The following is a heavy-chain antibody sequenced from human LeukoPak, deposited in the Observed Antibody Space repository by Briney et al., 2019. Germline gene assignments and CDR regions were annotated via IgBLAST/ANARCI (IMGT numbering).Heavy chain of an antibody. CDR1: GDSITSIHW. CDR2: IYHSGNI. Sequence: SETLSLTCAVSGDSITSIHWWSWVRQPPGKGLEWIGQIYHSGNINYNPSLKSRVTISVDKSKNQFSLRLSSVTAADTAVFYCAREANWGPEHWGQGTLVTVSS. D-gene: IGHD7-27*01. J-gene: IGHJ4*02. CDR3: AREANWGPEH. V-gene: IGHV4-4*02.